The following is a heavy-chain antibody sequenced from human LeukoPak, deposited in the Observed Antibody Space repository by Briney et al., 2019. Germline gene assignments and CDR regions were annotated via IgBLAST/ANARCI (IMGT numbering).Heavy chain of an antibody. V-gene: IGHV3-23*01. CDR2: ITGSGGST. CDR3: AKDGVVPAAMLFDY. Sequence: GGSLRLSCAASGFTFSSYAMTWVRQAPGRGLEWVSAITGSGGSTYHADSVKGRFTISRDNSKNTLYLQMNSLRAEDTAVYYCAKDGVVPAAMLFDYWGQGTLVTVSS. D-gene: IGHD2-2*01. J-gene: IGHJ4*02. CDR1: GFTFSSYA.